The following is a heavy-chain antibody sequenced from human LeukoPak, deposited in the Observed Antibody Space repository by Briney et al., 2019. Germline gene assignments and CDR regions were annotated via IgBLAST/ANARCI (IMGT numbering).Heavy chain of an antibody. CDR1: GFTFSNAW. J-gene: IGHJ4*02. V-gene: IGHV3-15*01. D-gene: IGHD3-10*01. Sequence: GGSLRLSCSASGFTFSNAWMNWVRQAPGKGLEWVGRIKSRADGGTTGHAGPVKGRFTISRDDSKNTVYLQMNSLQTEDTAVYYCTTFVVRASGFFDSWGQGTLVTVSS. CDR3: TTFVVRASGFFDS. CDR2: IKSRADGGTT.